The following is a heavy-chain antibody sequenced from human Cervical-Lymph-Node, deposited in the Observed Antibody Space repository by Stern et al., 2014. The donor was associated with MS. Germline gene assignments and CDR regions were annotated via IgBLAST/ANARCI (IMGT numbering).Heavy chain of an antibody. CDR2: IFPVFGTP. J-gene: IGHJ5*02. CDR1: GGTFSKFP. CDR3: ALSSETSDRWYSLGYDL. Sequence: QVQLVQSWAEVTKPGSSVKVSYKASGGTFSKFPSSWVRQAPGQGLEWMGGIFPVFGTPTYAQEFRGRVTITADVSTSTVYMELSSLRSDDTAVYYCALSSETSDRWYSLGYDLWGQGTLVTVSS. V-gene: IGHV1-69*01. D-gene: IGHD6-13*01.